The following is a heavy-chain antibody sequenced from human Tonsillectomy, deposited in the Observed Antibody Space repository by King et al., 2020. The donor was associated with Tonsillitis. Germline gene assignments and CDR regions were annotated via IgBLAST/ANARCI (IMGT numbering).Heavy chain of an antibody. Sequence: VQLQQWGAGLLKPSETLSLTCAVYGGSFTNYYWSWIRQPPGKGLEWIGEINHSGSTNYNPSLKSRVTISVDTSKNRFSLNLRSVTAADTAVYYCRRDYGGLFDYWGQGTLVTVSS. V-gene: IGHV4-34*01. CDR2: INHSGST. CDR1: GGSFTNYY. D-gene: IGHD4-23*01. J-gene: IGHJ4*02. CDR3: RRDYGGLFDY.